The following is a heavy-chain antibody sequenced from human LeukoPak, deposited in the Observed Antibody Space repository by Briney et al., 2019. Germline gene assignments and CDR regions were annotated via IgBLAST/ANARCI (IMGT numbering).Heavy chain of an antibody. D-gene: IGHD3-9*01. CDR1: GFTFSNFG. Sequence: GGSLRLSCAASGFTFSNFGMHWARQAPGKGLEWVAVVSYDGSNKYYADSVKGRFSISRDNSKNTVYLQLNSLRAEDTAVYYCAKGSPRFYDILDYWGQGTLITVSS. CDR3: AKGSPRFYDILDY. V-gene: IGHV3-30*18. J-gene: IGHJ4*02. CDR2: VSYDGSNK.